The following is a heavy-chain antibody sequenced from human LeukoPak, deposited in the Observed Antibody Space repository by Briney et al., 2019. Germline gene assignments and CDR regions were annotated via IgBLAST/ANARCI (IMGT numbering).Heavy chain of an antibody. Sequence: ASVKVSCKASGYTFTGYYMHWVRQAPGQGLEWMGRINPNSGGTNYAQKFQGRVTMTRDTSISTAYMELSRLRSDDTAVYNCARGFSRDPYYFDYWGQGTLVTVSS. CDR1: GYTFTGYY. V-gene: IGHV1-2*06. CDR2: INPNSGGT. CDR3: ARGFSRDPYYFDY. D-gene: IGHD3-10*01. J-gene: IGHJ4*02.